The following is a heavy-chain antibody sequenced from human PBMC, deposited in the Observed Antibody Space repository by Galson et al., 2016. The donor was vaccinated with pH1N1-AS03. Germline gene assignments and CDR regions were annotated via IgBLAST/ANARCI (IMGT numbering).Heavy chain of an antibody. D-gene: IGHD5-18*01. CDR3: SRGAGGYSYG. Sequence: SLRLSCAASGFSFSTYWMYWVRQAPGKGLVWLARINGDATTTNYADSVRGRFTISRDNAKNTLHLQMSSLRVEDTAVYYCSRGAGGYSYGWGQGILVTVSS. CDR1: GFSFSTYW. CDR2: INGDATTT. J-gene: IGHJ4*02. V-gene: IGHV3-74*01.